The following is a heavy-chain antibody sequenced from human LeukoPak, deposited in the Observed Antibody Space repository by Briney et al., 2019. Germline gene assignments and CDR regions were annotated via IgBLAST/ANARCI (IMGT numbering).Heavy chain of an antibody. Sequence: ASVKVSSKASGYTFTSYDINWVRQATGQGLEWMGWMNPNSGNTGYAQKFQGRVTITRNTSISTAYMELSSLRSEDTAVYYCARAIRVPAATYYFDYWGQGTLVTVSS. CDR1: GYTFTSYD. J-gene: IGHJ4*02. CDR3: ARAIRVPAATYYFDY. V-gene: IGHV1-8*03. D-gene: IGHD2-2*01. CDR2: MNPNSGNT.